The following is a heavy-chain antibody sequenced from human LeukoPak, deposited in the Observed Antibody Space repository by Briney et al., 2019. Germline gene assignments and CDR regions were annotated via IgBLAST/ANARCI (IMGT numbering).Heavy chain of an antibody. CDR2: INHSGST. J-gene: IGHJ5*02. CDR1: GGSFSGYY. Sequence: SETLSLTCAVYGGSFSGYYWSWIRQPPGKGLEWIGEINHSGSTNYNPSLKSRVTISVDTSKNQFSLKLSSVTAADTAVYYCVRGWGYCSSTSCYKGFDPRGQGTLVTVSS. CDR3: VRGWGYCSSTSCYKGFDP. D-gene: IGHD2-2*02. V-gene: IGHV4-34*01.